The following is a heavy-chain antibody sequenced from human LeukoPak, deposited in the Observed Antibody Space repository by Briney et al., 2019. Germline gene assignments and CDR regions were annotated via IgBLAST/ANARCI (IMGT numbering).Heavy chain of an antibody. CDR1: GFTFSSYA. D-gene: IGHD5-12*01. CDR2: ISSGTADT. CDR3: AKCGNSGCHLIDY. Sequence: PGGSLSLSCAASGFTFSSYAMSWVRQAPGKGLEWVSAISSGTADTYYADSVKGRFTISTDNTKSTLYLQMDRLRAEETAVYYCAKCGNSGCHLIDYWGEGALVSV. V-gene: IGHV3-23*01. J-gene: IGHJ4*02.